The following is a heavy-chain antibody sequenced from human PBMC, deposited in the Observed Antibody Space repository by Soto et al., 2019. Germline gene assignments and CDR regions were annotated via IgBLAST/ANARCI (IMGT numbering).Heavy chain of an antibody. CDR1: GGSVSSGSYC. CDR3: ARLGSIAAAGTFDC. D-gene: IGHD6-13*01. Sequence: SETLSLTCTVSGGSVSSGSYCWSWIRQPPGKGLEWIGYIFYSGSTNCNPSLKSRVNISVDTSKNQFSLKVSSVTAADTAMYYCARLGSIAAAGTFDCWGQGTLVTVSS. J-gene: IGHJ4*02. V-gene: IGHV4-61*01. CDR2: IFYSGST.